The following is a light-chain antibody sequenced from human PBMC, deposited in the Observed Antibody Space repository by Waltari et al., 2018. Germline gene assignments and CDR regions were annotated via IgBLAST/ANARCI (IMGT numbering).Light chain of an antibody. J-gene: IGLJ1*01. CDR2: DDR. Sequence: YALTQPPSVSVAPGQPATIACGGNNLGRRRVHWYQQRPGQAPVLVVYDDRVRPSGIPERISGSNSGNTATLTISGVEAGDEADYYCQVWDSDSDHYVFGAGTKVTVL. V-gene: IGLV3-21*02. CDR3: QVWDSDSDHYV. CDR1: NLGRRR.